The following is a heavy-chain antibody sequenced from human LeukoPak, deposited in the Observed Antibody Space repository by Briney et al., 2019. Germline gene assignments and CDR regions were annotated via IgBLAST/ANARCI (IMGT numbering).Heavy chain of an antibody. CDR3: ARDSGERGSGSYLIAY. CDR2: INPNSGDT. J-gene: IGHJ4*02. CDR1: GYTFADYY. D-gene: IGHD3-10*01. Sequence: ASVKVSCKASGYTFADYYIHYVRQAPGQGLEWMGWINPNSGDTDYPQKFQGRVTMTRDTSISTAYMELSRLRSDDTAVYYCARDSGERGSGSYLIAYWGQGTLVTVSS. V-gene: IGHV1-2*02.